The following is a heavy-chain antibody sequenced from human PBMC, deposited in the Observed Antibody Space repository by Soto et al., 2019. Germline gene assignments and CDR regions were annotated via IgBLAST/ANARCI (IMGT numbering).Heavy chain of an antibody. D-gene: IGHD5-18*01. CDR3: AKVRGGYSYVPYYFDY. V-gene: IGHV3-23*01. Sequence: GGSLRLSCAASGFTFSSYAMSWVRQAPGKGLEWVSAISGSGGSTYYADSVKGRFTISRDNSKNTLYLQMNSLRAEDTAVYYCAKVRGGYSYVPYYFDYWGQGTLVTVSS. CDR1: GFTFSSYA. J-gene: IGHJ4*02. CDR2: ISGSGGST.